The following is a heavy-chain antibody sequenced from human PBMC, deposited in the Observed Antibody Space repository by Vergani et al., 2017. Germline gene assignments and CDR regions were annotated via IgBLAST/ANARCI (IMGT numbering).Heavy chain of an antibody. CDR1: ESTFSDYN. J-gene: IGHJ5*02. V-gene: IGHV1-2*02. CDR3: AHSCNFGRRDWFDA. D-gene: IGHD2/OR15-2a*01. CDR2: ISPKTGDT. Sequence: QVQLMQSGPVMKKPGGSMKVSCQASESTFSDYNIHWVRQAPGQGLQWVGWISPKTGDTDYLQTFKDRVTMTRDASTKTVYLKMTRLTADDTAIYYCAHSCNFGRRDWFDAWGPGTLVTVSS.